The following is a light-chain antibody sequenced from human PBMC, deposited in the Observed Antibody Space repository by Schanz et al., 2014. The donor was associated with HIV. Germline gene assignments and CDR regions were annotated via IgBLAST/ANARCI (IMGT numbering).Light chain of an antibody. CDR3: TSYTSSSTLVL. Sequence: QSALTQPASVSGSPGQSITIPCTGTSSDVGGYNYVSWYQQHPGKAPKLMIYGVTDRPSGASNRFSGSKSGNTASLTISGLQAEDEADYFCTSYTSSSTLVLFGGGTKLTVL. V-gene: IGLV2-14*03. J-gene: IGLJ3*02. CDR2: GVT. CDR1: SSDVGGYNY.